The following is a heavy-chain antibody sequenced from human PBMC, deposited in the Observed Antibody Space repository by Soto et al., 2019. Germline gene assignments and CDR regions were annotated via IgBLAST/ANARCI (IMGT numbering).Heavy chain of an antibody. D-gene: IGHD4-17*01. CDR2: IYSGGST. CDR1: GFTVSSNY. Sequence: GGSLRLSCAASGFTVSSNYMSWVRQAPGKGLEWFSVIYSGGSTYYADSVKGRFTISRDNSKNTLYLQMNSLRAEDTAVYYCARDLYGGNWYFDLWGRGTLVTVSS. V-gene: IGHV3-66*01. J-gene: IGHJ2*01. CDR3: ARDLYGGNWYFDL.